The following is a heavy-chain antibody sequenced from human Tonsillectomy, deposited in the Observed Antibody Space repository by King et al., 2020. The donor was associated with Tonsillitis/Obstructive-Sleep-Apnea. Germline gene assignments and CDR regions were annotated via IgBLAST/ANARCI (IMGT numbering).Heavy chain of an antibody. CDR1: GGSISSYY. CDR3: ARWNSGSYYGDAFDI. D-gene: IGHD1-26*01. Sequence: VQLQESGPGLVKPSETLSLTCTVSGGSISSYYWSWIRQPPGKVLEWIGYIYYSGSTNYNPSLKSRVTISVDTSKNQFSLKLSSVTAADTAVYYCARWNSGSYYGDAFDIWGQGTMVTVSS. V-gene: IGHV4-59*01. J-gene: IGHJ3*02. CDR2: IYYSGST.